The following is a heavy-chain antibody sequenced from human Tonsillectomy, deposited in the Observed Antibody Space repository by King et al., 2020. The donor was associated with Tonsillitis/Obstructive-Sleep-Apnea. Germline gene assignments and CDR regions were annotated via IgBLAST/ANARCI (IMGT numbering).Heavy chain of an antibody. J-gene: IGHJ6*03. D-gene: IGHD4-11*01. V-gene: IGHV3-23*04. Sequence: VQLVESGGGLVQPGGSLRLSCAASGFTFTSYAMSWVRQAPGKGLEWVSAISGSGGSTYYGDSVKGRFTISRDNSKNTLYLQMNSLRAEDTAVYYCATDPTVGPYYYYYYYMDVWGKGTTVTVSS. CDR1: GFTFTSYA. CDR3: ATDPTVGPYYYYYYYMDV. CDR2: ISGSGGST.